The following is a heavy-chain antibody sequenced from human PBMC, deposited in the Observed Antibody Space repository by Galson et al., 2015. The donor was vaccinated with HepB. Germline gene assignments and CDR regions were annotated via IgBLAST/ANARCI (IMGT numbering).Heavy chain of an antibody. CDR1: GFTFSRYA. CDR2: ISARGDKT. CDR3: AIDVRGGCRDISCNYWGRVGTPETTATHTLYLPVIVLGGGDTAISVWEIDVRGGCRDVSCNF. V-gene: IGHV3-23*01. Sequence: SLRLSCSSSGFTFSRYAMRWVRQAPEKGPEWVSDISARGDKTTYADSVKGRFVISRDNSRNTLYLHLNSLRVGDTAIYYCAIDVRGGCRDISCNYWGRVGTPETTATHTLYLPVIVLGGGDTAISVWEIDVRGGCRDVSCNFWGQRVLVTVAS. J-gene: IGHJ4*02. D-gene: IGHD1-1*01.